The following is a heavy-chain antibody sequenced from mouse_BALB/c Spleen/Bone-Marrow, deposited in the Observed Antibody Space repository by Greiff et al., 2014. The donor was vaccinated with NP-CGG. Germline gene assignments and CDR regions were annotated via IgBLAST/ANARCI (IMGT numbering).Heavy chain of an antibody. CDR2: IHPYNDGT. J-gene: IGHJ2*01. V-gene: IGHV1-14*01. Sequence: VQLQQPGPEPVKPGASVKMSCKASGCTFTSYVMHWVKQKPGQGLEWIGYIHPYNDGTKYNERFKGKATLTSDKSSSTAYMELTSLTSEDSAVYYCARTILGYYFDYWGQGTTLTVSS. CDR3: ARTILGYYFDY. CDR1: GCTFTSYV. D-gene: IGHD2-10*02.